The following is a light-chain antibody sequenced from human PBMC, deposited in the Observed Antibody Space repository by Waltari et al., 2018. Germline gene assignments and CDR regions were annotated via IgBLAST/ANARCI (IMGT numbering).Light chain of an antibody. J-gene: IGLJ3*02. CDR1: SLRKYY. V-gene: IGLV3-19*01. Sequence: SSELTQDPTVSVALGQTVSITCQGDSLRKYYASWYRQRPGQAPILVIYGDNNRPSGIPDRFSTSTSGDTASLTITETQAEDEGDCYCQSRDSYTDRVFGGGTKLTVI. CDR3: QSRDSYTDRV. CDR2: GDN.